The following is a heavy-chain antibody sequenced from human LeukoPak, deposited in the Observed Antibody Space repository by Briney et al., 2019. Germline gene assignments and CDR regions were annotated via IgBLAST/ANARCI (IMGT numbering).Heavy chain of an antibody. D-gene: IGHD3-9*01. Sequence: GGSLRLSCTASGFTFKDYATSWVRQAPGKGLEWISTIFGDGGGDYYADSVKGRFTISRDNAKNSLYLQMNSLRAEDTAVYYCARDGSVLRYFDWSNYDYWGQGTLVTVSS. J-gene: IGHJ4*02. CDR1: GFTFKDYA. V-gene: IGHV3-23*01. CDR3: ARDGSVLRYFDWSNYDY. CDR2: IFGDGGGD.